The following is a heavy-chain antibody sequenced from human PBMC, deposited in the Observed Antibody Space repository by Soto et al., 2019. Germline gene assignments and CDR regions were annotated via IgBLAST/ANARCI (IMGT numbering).Heavy chain of an antibody. V-gene: IGHV4-31*03. CDR3: ARYRISGSWSKFDY. CDR1: GLTISSASYY. D-gene: IGHD6-13*01. J-gene: IGHJ4*02. CDR2: IYYNGST. Sequence: PSETLSLTCTVSGLTISSASYYWSWIRQHPGKGLEWVGNIYYNGSTYYSPSLKSRVTLRVDTSKNQFSLRLASVTAADTAVYYCARYRISGSWSKFDYWGQGTLVTVSS.